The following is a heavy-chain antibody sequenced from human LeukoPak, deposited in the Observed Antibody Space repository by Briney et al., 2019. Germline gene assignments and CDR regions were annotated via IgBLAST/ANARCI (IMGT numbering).Heavy chain of an antibody. CDR2: IYYSGST. J-gene: IGHJ5*02. Sequence: SSETLSLTCTVSGGSISSYYWSWIRQPPGKGLEWIGYIYYSGSTNYNPSLKSRVTISVDTSKNQFSLKLSSVTAADTAVYYCARGSYCSGGSCSLYNWFDPWGQGTLVTVSS. D-gene: IGHD2-15*01. CDR1: GGSISSYY. CDR3: ARGSYCSGGSCSLYNWFDP. V-gene: IGHV4-59*01.